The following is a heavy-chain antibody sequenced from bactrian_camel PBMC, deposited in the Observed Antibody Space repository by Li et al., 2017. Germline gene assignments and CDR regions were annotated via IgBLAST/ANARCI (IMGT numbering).Heavy chain of an antibody. CDR1: GCVKGDSD. V-gene: IGHV3S55*01. Sequence: VQLVESGGGSVQAGETLRLSCTASGCVKGDSDMGWYRQGPGHECELVSTISSDGRTYYADPVKGRFTISRDNAKNTLYLQMNSLKSEDTALYHCATSLGGWGYHYWGQGTQVTVS. CDR3: ATSLGGWGYHY. J-gene: IGHJ4*01. D-gene: IGHD5*01. CDR2: ISSDGRT.